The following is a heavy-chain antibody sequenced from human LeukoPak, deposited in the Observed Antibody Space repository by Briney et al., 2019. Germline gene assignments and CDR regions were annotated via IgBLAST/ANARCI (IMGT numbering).Heavy chain of an antibody. CDR2: IYYRGST. CDR1: GGSISSSSYY. D-gene: IGHD3-22*01. J-gene: IGHJ4*02. Sequence: PSETLSLTCTVSGGSISSSSYYWGWIRQPPGKGLEWIGTIYYRGSTYYNPSLKSRVTISVDTSKKQFSLKLSSVTAADTAVYYCARGNSDYYDSSGYYFDYWGQGTLVTVSS. CDR3: ARGNSDYYDSSGYYFDY. V-gene: IGHV4-39*01.